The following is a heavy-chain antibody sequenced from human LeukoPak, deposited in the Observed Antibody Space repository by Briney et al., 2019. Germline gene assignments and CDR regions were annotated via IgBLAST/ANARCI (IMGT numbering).Heavy chain of an antibody. CDR1: GGSISSYY. J-gene: IGHJ6*02. D-gene: IGHD3-22*01. CDR3: ARFRTYYYDSSHLDV. V-gene: IGHV4-59*08. Sequence: SETLSLTCTVSGGSISSYYWSWIRQPPGKGLEWIGYIDYSGSTNYNPSLKSRVTISVDTSKNQFSLKLSSVTAADTAVYYCARFRTYYYDSSHLDVWGQGTTVTVSS. CDR2: IDYSGST.